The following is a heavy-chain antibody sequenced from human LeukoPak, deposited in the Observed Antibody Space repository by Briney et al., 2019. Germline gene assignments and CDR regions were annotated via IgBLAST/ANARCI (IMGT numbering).Heavy chain of an antibody. CDR3: ARETPRRGETRDGYR. CDR1: GFTFSVYG. J-gene: IGHJ4*02. CDR2: IKEDGSET. Sequence: GGSPRLSCASSGFTFSVYGMNWVRQVPGKGLECLANIKEDGSETYYADSVKGRFTISRDNPKNLLFLQINSLRVEDTAVYYCARETPRRGETRDGYRWGQGTVVTVSS. V-gene: IGHV3-7*01. D-gene: IGHD5-24*01.